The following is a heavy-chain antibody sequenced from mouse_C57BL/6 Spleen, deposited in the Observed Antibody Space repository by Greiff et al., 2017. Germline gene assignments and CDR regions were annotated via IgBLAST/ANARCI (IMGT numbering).Heavy chain of an antibody. CDR3: ARLDDYAWFAY. CDR2: IDPSDSYT. CDR1: GYTFTSYW. D-gene: IGHD2-4*01. Sequence: QVQLKQPGAELVKPGASVTLSCKASGYTFTSYWMQWVKQRPGQGLEWIGEIDPSDSYTNYNQKFKGKATLTVDTSSSTAYMQLSSLTSEDSAVYYCARLDDYAWFAYWGQGTLVTVSA. V-gene: IGHV1-50*01. J-gene: IGHJ3*01.